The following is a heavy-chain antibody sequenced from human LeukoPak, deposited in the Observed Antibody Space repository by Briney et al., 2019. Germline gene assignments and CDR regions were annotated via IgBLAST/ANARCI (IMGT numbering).Heavy chain of an antibody. D-gene: IGHD2-8*01. V-gene: IGHV1-2*02. J-gene: IGHJ4*02. CDR2: INPNSGGT. CDR1: GYTFTGYY. CDR3: ARSLYCTNGVCPFDY. Sequence: ASVKVSCKASGYTFTGYYMHWVRQAPGQGLEWMGWINPNSGGTNYAQKFQGRVTMTRDTSISTAYMELSSLRSEDTAVYYCARSLYCTNGVCPFDYWGQGTLVTVSS.